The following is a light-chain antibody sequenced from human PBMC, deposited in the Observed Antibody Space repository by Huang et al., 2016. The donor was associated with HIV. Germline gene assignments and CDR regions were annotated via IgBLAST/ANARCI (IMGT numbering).Light chain of an antibody. Sequence: DILMTQSPSSLSASVGDRVTITCRASQTISTYLNWYQQKPGKAPRLLILAASSLQREVPSRVSGRGAGTEFTRTISSLQPEGSATYYCQQSHNNCWMFGQGTNVEIK. CDR3: QQSHNNCWM. CDR2: AAS. V-gene: IGKV1-39*01. J-gene: IGKJ1*01. CDR1: QTISTY.